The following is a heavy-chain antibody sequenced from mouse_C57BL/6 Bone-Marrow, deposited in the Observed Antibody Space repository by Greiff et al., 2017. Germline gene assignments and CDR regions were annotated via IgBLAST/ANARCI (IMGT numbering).Heavy chain of an antibody. CDR3: ARELGRGWYCDV. J-gene: IGHJ1*03. CDR1: GYTFTSYW. D-gene: IGHD4-1*01. CDR2: IYPGSGST. V-gene: IGHV1-55*01. Sequence: QVQLQQSGAELVKPGASVKMSCKASGYTFTSYWITWVKQRPGQGLEWIGDIYPGSGSTNYNEKFKSKATLTVDTASSTADMQVSSLTSEDSAVYYGARELGRGWYCDVWGTGTTVTVSS.